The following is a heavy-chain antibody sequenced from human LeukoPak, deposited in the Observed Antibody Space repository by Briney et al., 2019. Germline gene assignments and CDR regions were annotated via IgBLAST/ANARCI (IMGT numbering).Heavy chain of an antibody. CDR1: GFSFDDYG. CDR3: ARDLRVVITGSFDS. J-gene: IGHJ4*02. D-gene: IGHD3-22*01. V-gene: IGHV3-20*04. CDR2: INWNGDST. Sequence: GGSLRLSCAASGFSFDDYGLTWVRQAPGKGLEWVSGINWNGDSTDYADSVKGRFTISRDNAKNSLYLQMNSLRAEDTASYYCARDLRVVITGSFDSWGQGTLVTVSS.